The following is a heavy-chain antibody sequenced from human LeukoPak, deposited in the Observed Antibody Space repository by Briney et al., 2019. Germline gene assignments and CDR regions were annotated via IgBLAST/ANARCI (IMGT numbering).Heavy chain of an antibody. Sequence: ASVKVSCKASGYTFTHYGITWVRQAPGQGLEWMGWISAYNGNTNYAQKFQDRVTMTKDTSTSSAYMELRSLRSDDTAVYYCARADHYYDSSGPNWFDPWGQGTLVTVSS. CDR3: ARADHYYDSSGPNWFDP. CDR2: ISAYNGNT. CDR1: GYTFTHYG. V-gene: IGHV1-18*01. D-gene: IGHD3-22*01. J-gene: IGHJ5*02.